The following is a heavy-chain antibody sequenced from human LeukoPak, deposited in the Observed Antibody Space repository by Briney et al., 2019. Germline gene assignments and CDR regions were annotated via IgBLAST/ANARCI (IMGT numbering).Heavy chain of an antibody. J-gene: IGHJ5*02. D-gene: IGHD3-3*01. CDR2: IYYRGST. CDR1: GGSISSSGYY. Sequence: SETLSLTCTVSGGSISSSGYYWGWIRQPPGKGLEWIGSIYYRGSTYYTPSLKSRVTISVDTSKNQFSLKLSSVTAADTAVYYCARESRGYDFWSGPSWFDPWGQGTLVTVSS. V-gene: IGHV4-39*07. CDR3: ARESRGYDFWSGPSWFDP.